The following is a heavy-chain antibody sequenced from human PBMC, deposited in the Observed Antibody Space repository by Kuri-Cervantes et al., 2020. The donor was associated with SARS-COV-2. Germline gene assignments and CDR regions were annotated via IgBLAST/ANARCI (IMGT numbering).Heavy chain of an antibody. J-gene: IGHJ4*02. Sequence: GESLKISCAASGFTFSGSAMHWVRQASGKVLEWVGRIRSKANSYATAYAASVKGRFTISTDDSKNTAYLQMNSLKTEDTAVCYCTTLIDYWGQGALVTVSS. CDR2: IRSKANSYAT. CDR1: GFTFSGSA. CDR3: TTLIDY. V-gene: IGHV3-73*01.